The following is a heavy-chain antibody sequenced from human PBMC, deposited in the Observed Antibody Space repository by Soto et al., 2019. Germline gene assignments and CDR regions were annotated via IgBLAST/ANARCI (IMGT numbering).Heavy chain of an antibody. CDR2: INPSGGST. Sequence: ASVKVSCKGSGYTFTIYYMHWVRQAPGQGLEWMGIINPSGGSTSYAQKFQARVTMTTDTSTSTAYMELRSLRSDDTAVYYCARDPGNRGKVAFAIWGQGTMVTVSS. CDR3: ARDPGNRGKVAFAI. CDR1: GYTFTIYY. D-gene: IGHD7-27*01. V-gene: IGHV1-46*01. J-gene: IGHJ3*02.